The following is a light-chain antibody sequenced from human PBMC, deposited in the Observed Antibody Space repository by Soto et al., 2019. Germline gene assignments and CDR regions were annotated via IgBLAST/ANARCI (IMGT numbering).Light chain of an antibody. CDR3: QQYDILPIT. CDR2: DAS. CDR1: QDINIY. V-gene: IGKV1-33*01. Sequence: DIQMTQSPSSLFASVGDRVTITCQATQDINIYLNWYQQKPGKAPNLLIYDASNLEIGVPSRFSGSGSGIHFPFTTSSLQTEDIGTYYCQQYDILPITFGRGTRLEIK. J-gene: IGKJ5*01.